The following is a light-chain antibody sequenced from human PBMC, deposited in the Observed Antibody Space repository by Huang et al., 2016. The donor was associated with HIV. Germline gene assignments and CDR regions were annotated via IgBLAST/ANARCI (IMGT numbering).Light chain of an antibody. Sequence: DIQMTQSPSSLSASIGDKVTITCQATQDIARFLNWYQQKPGQAPKLLIYDASTLQTGGPSRFSGSGSGTEFSFTISSLQPEDIATYYCQQYDGLPPWTFGQGTKVEIQ. J-gene: IGKJ1*01. V-gene: IGKV1-33*01. CDR1: QDIARF. CDR2: DAS. CDR3: QQYDGLPPWT.